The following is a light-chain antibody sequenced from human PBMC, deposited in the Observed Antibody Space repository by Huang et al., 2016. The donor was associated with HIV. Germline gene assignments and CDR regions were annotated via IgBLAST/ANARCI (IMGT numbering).Light chain of an antibody. CDR3: MQALQTPLT. CDR1: QSLLQSNGYNY. Sequence: DIVMTQSPLSLPVTPGEPASISCRSSQSLLQSNGYNYLDWYLQKPGHSPQLLIYLGSNRASGVPDMFGGSGSGTDFTLKISRVEAEDVGVYYCMQALQTPLTFGGGTKLEIK. CDR2: LGS. J-gene: IGKJ4*01. V-gene: IGKV2-28*01.